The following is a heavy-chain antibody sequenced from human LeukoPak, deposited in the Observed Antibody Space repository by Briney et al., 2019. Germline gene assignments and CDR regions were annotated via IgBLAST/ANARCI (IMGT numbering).Heavy chain of an antibody. V-gene: IGHV4-4*07. CDR1: GGSISSYY. CDR2: IYSSGSA. J-gene: IGHJ6*03. Sequence: TSETLSLTCTVSGGSISSYYWSWIRQPAGKGLEWIGRIYSSGSANYNPSLKSRVTISLDKSKKQFSLKLNSVPAAHTALYYCARDSTRDHYYYYYMDGWGKGATGTVS. CDR3: ARDSTRDHYYYYYMDG.